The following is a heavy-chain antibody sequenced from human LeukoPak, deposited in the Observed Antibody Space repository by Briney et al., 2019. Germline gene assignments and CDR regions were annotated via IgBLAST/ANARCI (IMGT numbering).Heavy chain of an antibody. CDR1: GFTLSTYT. V-gene: IGHV3-48*02. CDR3: AREYSSSSRRAFDI. CDR2: ISSSSSTI. Sequence: GGSLRLSCAASGFTLSTYTMNWVRQAPGKGLQWFSYISSSSSTIYYADSVKGRFTISRDNAKNSLYLQMNSLRDEDTAVYYCAREYSSSSRRAFDIWGQGTMVTVSS. J-gene: IGHJ3*02. D-gene: IGHD6-6*01.